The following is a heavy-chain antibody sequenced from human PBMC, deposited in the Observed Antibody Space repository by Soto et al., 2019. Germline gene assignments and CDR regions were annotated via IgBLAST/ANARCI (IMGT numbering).Heavy chain of an antibody. CDR1: GASISNHY. V-gene: IGHV4-59*11. D-gene: IGHD6-19*01. CDR2: SHYTGGS. J-gene: IGHJ4*02. Sequence: QVQLQESGPRLVKPSETLSLTCTISGASISNHYCQWFRQPPGKGLEWIGYSHYTGGSNYNPTLTXPATISLDTSKNQFFLKLTSVTVAATALYYCATGGGWLTDDWGQGTLVTVSS. CDR3: ATGGGWLTDD.